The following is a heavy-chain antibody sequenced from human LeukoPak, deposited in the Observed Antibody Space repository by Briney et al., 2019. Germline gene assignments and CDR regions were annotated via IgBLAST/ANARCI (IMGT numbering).Heavy chain of an antibody. D-gene: IGHD3-3*01. J-gene: IGHJ4*02. CDR2: MNPNSGNT. CDR3: AGVEGFWSGYSIDY. V-gene: IGHV1-8*02. Sequence: ASVKVSCKASGYTFTGYYMHWVRQAPGQGLEWMGWMNPNSGNTGYAQKFQGRVTMTRNTSMSTAYMELSSLRSEDTAVYYCAGVEGFWSGYSIDYWGQGTLVTVSS. CDR1: GYTFTGYY.